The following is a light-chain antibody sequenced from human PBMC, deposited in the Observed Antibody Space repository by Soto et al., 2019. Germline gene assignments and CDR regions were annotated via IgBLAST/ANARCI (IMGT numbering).Light chain of an antibody. CDR3: SSYRRGSTPYV. CDR1: GSDVGAYNY. Sequence: QSALTQPASVSGSPGQSITISCTGTGSDVGAYNYVSWYQQHPGKAPKLIIYDVSNRLSGDSNRFSGSKSGNTASLTISGLQAVDEADYYCSSYRRGSTPYVFGTGTKVTVL. J-gene: IGLJ1*01. V-gene: IGLV2-14*03. CDR2: DVS.